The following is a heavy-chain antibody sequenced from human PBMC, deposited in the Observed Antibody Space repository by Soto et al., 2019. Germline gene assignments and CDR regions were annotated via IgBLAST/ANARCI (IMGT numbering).Heavy chain of an antibody. V-gene: IGHV1-69*01. CDR2: VIPILGQA. Sequence: QVQLVQSGAEVKKPGSSVKVSCKASGGIFSSYAISWLRQAPGQGLEWMGAVIPILGQAYYAQDLQDRVSITADESTITTYMELSSLRSEDTAVYFCARVGGIGATPGTDYWGQGTLVTVSS. J-gene: IGHJ4*02. CDR3: ARVGGIGATPGTDY. CDR1: GGIFSSYA. D-gene: IGHD1-26*01.